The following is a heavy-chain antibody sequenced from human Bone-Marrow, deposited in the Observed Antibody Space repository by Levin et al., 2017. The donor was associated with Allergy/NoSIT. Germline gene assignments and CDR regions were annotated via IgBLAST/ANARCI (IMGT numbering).Heavy chain of an antibody. V-gene: IGHV3-30*03. J-gene: IGHJ4*02. CDR1: GFTFSSYG. CDR3: ATGSFDN. Sequence: GGSLRLSCAASGFTFSSYGMHWVRQAPGKGLEWVAVTSYVGSDEYYADSVKGRFTISRDNSKNTLYLQMNSLRPEDTALYYCATGSFDNWGQGTLVTVSS. CDR2: TSYVGSDE.